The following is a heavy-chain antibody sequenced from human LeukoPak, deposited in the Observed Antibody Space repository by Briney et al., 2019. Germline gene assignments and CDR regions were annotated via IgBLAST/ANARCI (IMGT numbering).Heavy chain of an antibody. V-gene: IGHV1-18*04. CDR1: GYTFTGYY. CDR3: AREETLGVKDAFDI. D-gene: IGHD1-26*01. CDR2: ISAYNGNT. Sequence: ASVKVSCKASGYTFTGYYMHWVRQAPGQGLEWMGWISAYNGNTNYAQKFQGRVTITTDESTSTAYMELSSLRSEDTAVYYCAREETLGVKDAFDIWGQGTMVTVSS. J-gene: IGHJ3*02.